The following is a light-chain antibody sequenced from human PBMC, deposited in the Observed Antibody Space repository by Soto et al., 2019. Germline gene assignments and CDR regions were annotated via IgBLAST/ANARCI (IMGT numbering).Light chain of an antibody. V-gene: IGKV4-1*01. Sequence: DIVMTQSPDSLAVSLGERATINCKSSQSVSYSSNNKNYLAWYQQKPGQPPKLLIYWASTRESGVPDRFSGSGSGTDFTLTISSLQAEDVAVYYCQQYYSTLHTFGQGTKLEIK. CDR3: QQYYSTLHT. J-gene: IGKJ2*01. CDR1: QSVSYSSNNKNY. CDR2: WAS.